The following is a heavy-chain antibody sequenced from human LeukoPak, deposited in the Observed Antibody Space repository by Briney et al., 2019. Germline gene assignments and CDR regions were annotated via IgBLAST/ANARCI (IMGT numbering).Heavy chain of an antibody. CDR2: ISGSGDNT. V-gene: IGHV3-23*01. D-gene: IGHD3-22*01. J-gene: IGHJ4*02. Sequence: GGSLRLSCAASGFTFSSYAMTWVRQAPGKGLEWVSGISGSGDNTYYADSVKGRFTISRDNSKNTLYVQVNSLGTEDTAAYYCAKGSYYDSSGSFYFDYWGQGTLVTVSS. CDR1: GFTFSSYA. CDR3: AKGSYYDSSGSFYFDY.